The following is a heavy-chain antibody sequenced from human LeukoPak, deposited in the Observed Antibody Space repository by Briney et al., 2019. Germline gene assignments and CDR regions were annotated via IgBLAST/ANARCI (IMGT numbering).Heavy chain of an antibody. CDR3: ARDRRRDLLHAFDI. J-gene: IGHJ3*02. D-gene: IGHD1-26*01. Sequence: PSETLSLTCTVSGGTISRYYWSWIRQPPGKGLEWIAYIDYSGSTNYNPSLKSRLTISLDASKNQFSLKLSSVTAADTAVYYCARDRRRDLLHAFDIWDQGTMVTVSS. CDR1: GGTISRYY. CDR2: IDYSGST. V-gene: IGHV4-59*01.